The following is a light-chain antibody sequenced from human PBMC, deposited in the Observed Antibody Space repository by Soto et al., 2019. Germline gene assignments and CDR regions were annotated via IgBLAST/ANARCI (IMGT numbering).Light chain of an antibody. CDR1: QTISSN. J-gene: IGKJ1*01. V-gene: IGKV1-17*01. CDR2: AAS. CDR3: QQYNSYSWP. Sequence: DIQMTQSTSSLSASVGDRVTITCRASQTISSNLNWYQQKPGKAPKLLIYAASNLQSGVPSRFSGSGSGTEFTLTISSLQPDDFAPYYCQQYNSYSWPFGHVAKVAIK.